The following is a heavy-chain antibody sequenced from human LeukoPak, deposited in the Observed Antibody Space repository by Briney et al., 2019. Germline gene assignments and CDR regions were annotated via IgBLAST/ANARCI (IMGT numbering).Heavy chain of an antibody. D-gene: IGHD3-22*01. V-gene: IGHV3-23*01. Sequence: GGSLRLSCAASGFTFSSYAMSWVRQAPGKGLEWVSAISGSGGSTYYADSVKGRFTISRDNSKNTLYLQMNSLRAEDTAVYYCAKGGYYYDSSGYYLYYFDHWGQGTLVTVSS. CDR3: AKGGYYYDSSGYYLYYFDH. J-gene: IGHJ4*02. CDR1: GFTFSSYA. CDR2: ISGSGGST.